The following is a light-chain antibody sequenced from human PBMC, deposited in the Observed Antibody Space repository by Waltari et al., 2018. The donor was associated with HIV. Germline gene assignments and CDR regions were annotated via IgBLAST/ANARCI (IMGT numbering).Light chain of an antibody. CDR1: QRVSSN. CDR2: AAS. J-gene: IGKJ2*03. V-gene: IGKV3-15*01. CDR3: QQYNAWPLYS. Sequence: IVMTQSPATLSVSPGESVTLSCRASQRVSSNLAWYQQRPGQAPRLLIFAASTRAPGIPARFSGSGSGTEFTLTISSLQSEDFAVYYCQQYNAWPLYSFGQGTKLEI.